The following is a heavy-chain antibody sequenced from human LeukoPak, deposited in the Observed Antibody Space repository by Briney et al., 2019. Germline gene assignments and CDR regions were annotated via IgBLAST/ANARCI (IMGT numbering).Heavy chain of an antibody. CDR2: INPNSGGT. Sequence: ASVKVSCKASGYTFTGYYMHWVRQAPGQGLEWMGWINPNSGGTNYAQKFQGRVTMTRDTSISTAYMELSRLKSDDTAVYYCARELRAAVAGIDYWGQGTLVTVSS. CDR3: ARELRAAVAGIDY. V-gene: IGHV1-2*02. J-gene: IGHJ4*02. D-gene: IGHD6-19*01. CDR1: GYTFTGYY.